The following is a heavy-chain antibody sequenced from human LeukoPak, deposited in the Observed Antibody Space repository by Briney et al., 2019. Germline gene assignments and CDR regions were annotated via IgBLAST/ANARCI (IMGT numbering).Heavy chain of an antibody. Sequence: GASVKVACKTSGYSFSSYGISWVRQAPGQGLEWMGWISADNTNAHYAQKYQDRVTMTTDTSTSTAYLELRSLRSDDTAVYYCARDKSSSFVVVPAAENWFDPWGQGTLVTVSS. CDR3: ARDKSSSFVVVPAAENWFDP. D-gene: IGHD2-2*01. CDR1: GYSFSSYG. CDR2: ISADNTNA. V-gene: IGHV1-18*01. J-gene: IGHJ5*02.